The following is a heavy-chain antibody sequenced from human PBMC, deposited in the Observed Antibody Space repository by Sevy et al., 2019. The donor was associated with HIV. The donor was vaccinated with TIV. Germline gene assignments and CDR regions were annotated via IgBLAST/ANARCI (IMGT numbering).Heavy chain of an antibody. CDR3: ARGVDGYSWPQYYYYGMDV. V-gene: IGHV4-59*01. D-gene: IGHD4-4*01. J-gene: IGHJ6*02. Sequence: SETLTRTCTVSGGSISSYYWSWIRQPPGKGLEWIGYIYYSGSTNYNPSLKSRVTISVDTSKNQFSLKLSSVTAADTAVYYCARGVDGYSWPQYYYYGMDVWGQGTTVTVTS. CDR2: IYYSGST. CDR1: GGSISSYY.